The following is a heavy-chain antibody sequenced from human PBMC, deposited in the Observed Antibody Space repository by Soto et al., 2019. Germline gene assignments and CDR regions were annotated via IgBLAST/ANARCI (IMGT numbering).Heavy chain of an antibody. V-gene: IGHV3-23*01. D-gene: IGHD3-22*01. CDR3: AVGRHKTSGSNTWFDP. J-gene: IGHJ5*02. CDR2: ISNTGGGT. CDR1: GVTFSTYA. Sequence: EVQLLESGGGLVQPGGSLRLSCAASGVTFSTYAMNWVRQAPGKGLEWDSTISNTGGGTFYAGSVKGRFTISRDNSKNTLYLQMHSLRADDSAIYFCAVGRHKTSGSNTWFDPWGRGTQVTVSS.